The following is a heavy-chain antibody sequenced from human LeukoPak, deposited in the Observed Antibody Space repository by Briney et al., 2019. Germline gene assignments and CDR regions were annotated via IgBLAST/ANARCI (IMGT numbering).Heavy chain of an antibody. CDR2: IDSGGGST. J-gene: IGHJ4*02. D-gene: IGHD1-26*01. Sequence: GGSLRLSCAASGFTFSSYSMNWVRQAPGKGLEWVATIDSGGGSTHYADSVKGRFTISRDSSKNTLYLQMNSLRAEDTAVYYCARDVGPIHFDYWGQGTLVTVSS. CDR3: ARDVGPIHFDY. V-gene: IGHV3-23*01. CDR1: GFTFSSYS.